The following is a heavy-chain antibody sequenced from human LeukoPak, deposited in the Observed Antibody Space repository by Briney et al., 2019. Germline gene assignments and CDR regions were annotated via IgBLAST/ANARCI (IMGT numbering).Heavy chain of an antibody. CDR3: AKCLGDGTNYYFAH. CDR1: GFTFSSYA. CDR2: ISGSGDNS. Sequence: GASLRPSCAASGFTFSSYAMGWVRLAPGKGLEWVSLISGSGDNSYYADSVKGRFTISRDNSKNTLYLQMSSLRAEDTALYYRAKCLGDGTNYYFAHWGQGTLVTVSS. D-gene: IGHD4/OR15-4a*01. V-gene: IGHV3-23*01. J-gene: IGHJ4*02.